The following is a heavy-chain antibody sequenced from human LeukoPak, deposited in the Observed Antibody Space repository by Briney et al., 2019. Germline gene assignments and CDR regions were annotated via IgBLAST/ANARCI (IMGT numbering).Heavy chain of an antibody. CDR1: GYTFTGYY. V-gene: IGHV1-2*02. Sequence: ASVKVSCTASGYTFTGYYMHWVRQAPGQGLEWMGWINPNSGGTNYAQKFQGRVTMTRDTSISTAYMELSRLRSDDTAVYYCARDGARVGATAFDIWGQGTMVTVSS. D-gene: IGHD1-26*01. CDR3: ARDGARVGATAFDI. CDR2: INPNSGGT. J-gene: IGHJ3*02.